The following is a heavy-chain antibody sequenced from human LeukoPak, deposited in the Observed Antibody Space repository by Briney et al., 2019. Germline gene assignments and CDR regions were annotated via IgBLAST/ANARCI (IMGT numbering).Heavy chain of an antibody. CDR2: IFYTGRT. Sequence: SETLSLTCTVSGGSISSGSHYWGWIRQPPGKGLEWIGNIFYTGRTYYDPSHNPSLKSRVTISVDTSKNQFSLKLSSVTAADTAVYYCARDSGDSSGPNVFDIWGQGAMVTVSS. CDR1: GGSISSGSHY. D-gene: IGHD3-22*01. CDR3: ARDSGDSSGPNVFDI. V-gene: IGHV4-39*07. J-gene: IGHJ3*02.